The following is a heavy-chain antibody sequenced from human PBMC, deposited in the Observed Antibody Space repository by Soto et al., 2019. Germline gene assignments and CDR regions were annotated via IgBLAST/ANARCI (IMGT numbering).Heavy chain of an antibody. CDR3: ARDRWMSRANWFDP. D-gene: IGHD2-2*03. CDR1: GGSIDSYY. J-gene: IGHJ5*02. V-gene: IGHV4-59*12. CDR2: ISDSGTT. Sequence: QVELQQSGPGLVKASETLSLSCTVFGGSIDSYYWSWIRQAPGTGLEWIGHISDSGTTNYNPSLGSRVTISVDTSRKLFSLKLSSVTAADTAVYFCARDRWMSRANWFDPWGQGTLVTVSS.